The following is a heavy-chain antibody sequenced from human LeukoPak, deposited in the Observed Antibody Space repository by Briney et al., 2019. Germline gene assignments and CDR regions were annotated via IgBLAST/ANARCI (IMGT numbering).Heavy chain of an antibody. CDR2: IIPIFGTA. CDR1: GGTFSSYA. D-gene: IGHD1-26*01. Sequence: ASVKVSCKASGGTFSSYAISWVRQAPGQGLEWMGGIIPIFGTANYAQRFQGRVTITADKSTSTAYMELSSLRSEDTAVYYCARFGWERHYFDYWGQGTLVTVSS. V-gene: IGHV1-69*06. J-gene: IGHJ4*02. CDR3: ARFGWERHYFDY.